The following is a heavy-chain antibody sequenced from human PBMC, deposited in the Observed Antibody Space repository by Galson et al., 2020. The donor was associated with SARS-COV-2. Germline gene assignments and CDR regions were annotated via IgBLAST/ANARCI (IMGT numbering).Heavy chain of an antibody. CDR1: GGSIISYY. Sequence: SETLSLTCTVSGGSIISYYWSWIRQPPGKGLEWLGYIYYSGSTKYNPSLKSRVTISADTSKNQVSLRLTSVTAAYTAVYYCARQVEYSTSSGLTGYYYGMDVWGQGTAVTVSS. CDR3: ARQVEYSTSSGLTGYYYGMDV. D-gene: IGHD6-6*01. CDR2: IYYSGST. V-gene: IGHV4-59*08. J-gene: IGHJ6*02.